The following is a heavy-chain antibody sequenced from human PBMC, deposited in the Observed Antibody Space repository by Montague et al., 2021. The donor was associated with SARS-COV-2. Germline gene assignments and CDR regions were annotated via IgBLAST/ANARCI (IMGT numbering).Heavy chain of an antibody. CDR3: ARIRVVTAVIGHYYYYGMDV. V-gene: IGHV2-70*01. CDR2: IDWDXYK. J-gene: IGHJ6*02. Sequence: PALVKPTQTLTLTCTFSGFSLSTSGMCVSWIRQPPGKALEWLALIDWDXYKYYSTSLKTRLTISKDTSKNQVVLTMTNMDPVDTATYYCARIRVVTAVIGHYYYYGMDVWGQGTTVTVSS. D-gene: IGHD2-21*02. CDR1: GFSLSTSGMC.